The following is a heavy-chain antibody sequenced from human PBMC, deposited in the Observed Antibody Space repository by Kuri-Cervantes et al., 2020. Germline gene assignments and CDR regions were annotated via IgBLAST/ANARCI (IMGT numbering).Heavy chain of an antibody. J-gene: IGHJ6*02. V-gene: IGHV3-11*04. CDR1: GFTFSDYY. Sequence: GGSLRLSCAASGFTFSDYYMTWIRQAPGKGLEWVSYISNSGNKQYYADSVKGRFTISRDNAENPLYLQMNSLRAEDTAVYYCAKDGQWLALVVERAGGMDVWGQGTTVTVSS. CDR2: ISNSGNKQ. CDR3: AKDGQWLALVVERAGGMDV. D-gene: IGHD6-19*01.